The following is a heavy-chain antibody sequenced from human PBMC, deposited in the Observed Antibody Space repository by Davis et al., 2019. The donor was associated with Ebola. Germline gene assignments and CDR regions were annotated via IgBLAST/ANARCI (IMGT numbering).Heavy chain of an antibody. CDR1: GYSFTSNW. CDR3: ARLDFAGHYYYYGMDV. Sequence: KVSCKGYGYSFTSNWIVWVRQMPGKGLEWLGIIYPGDSDTSYSPSFPGQVTISADKSISTAYLQWSSLKASDTAMYYCARLDFAGHYYYYGMDVWGQGTTVTVSS. CDR2: IYPGDSDT. J-gene: IGHJ6*02. D-gene: IGHD3-3*01. V-gene: IGHV5-51*01.